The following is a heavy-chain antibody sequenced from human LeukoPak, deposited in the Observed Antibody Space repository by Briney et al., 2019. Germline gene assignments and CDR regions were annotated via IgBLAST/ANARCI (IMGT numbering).Heavy chain of an antibody. D-gene: IGHD5-18*01. V-gene: IGHV1-8*01. J-gene: IGHJ5*02. CDR3: ARETSTAMAP. CDR2: MNPNSGNT. Sequence: ASVKVSCKASGYTFTSYDINWVRQATGQGLEWMGWMNPNSGNTSYAQKFQGRVTMTRNTSISTAYMELSSLRSEDTAVYYCARETSTAMAPWGQGTLVTVSS. CDR1: GYTFTSYD.